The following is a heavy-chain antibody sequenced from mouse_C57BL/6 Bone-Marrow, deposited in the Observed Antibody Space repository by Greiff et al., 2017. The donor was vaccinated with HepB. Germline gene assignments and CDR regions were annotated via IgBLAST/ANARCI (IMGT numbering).Heavy chain of an antibody. Sequence: QVQLQQPGAELVKPGASVKLSCKASGYTFTSYWMHWVKQRPGQGLEWIGMIHPNSGSTNYNEKFKSKATLTVDKSSSTAYMQISSLTSEDSAVYYCAREGAASGYYYGSSYWYFDVWGTGTTVTVSS. D-gene: IGHD1-1*01. CDR1: GYTFTSYW. CDR2: IHPNSGST. CDR3: AREGAASGYYYGSSYWYFDV. J-gene: IGHJ1*03. V-gene: IGHV1-64*01.